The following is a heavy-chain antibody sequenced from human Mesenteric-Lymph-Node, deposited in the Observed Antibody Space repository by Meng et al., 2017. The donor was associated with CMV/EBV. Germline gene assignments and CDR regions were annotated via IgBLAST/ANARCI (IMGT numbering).Heavy chain of an antibody. Sequence: SETLSLTCTVSGGSISSGDYYWSWIRQPPGKGLEWIGYIYYSGSTYYNPSLKSRVTISVDTSKNQFSLKLSSVTAADTAVYYCAREGGSSSTRLYAFDIWGQGTMVTVSS. CDR3: AREGGSSSTRLYAFDI. D-gene: IGHD2-2*01. CDR2: IYYSGST. V-gene: IGHV4-30-4*08. CDR1: GGSISSGDYY. J-gene: IGHJ3*02.